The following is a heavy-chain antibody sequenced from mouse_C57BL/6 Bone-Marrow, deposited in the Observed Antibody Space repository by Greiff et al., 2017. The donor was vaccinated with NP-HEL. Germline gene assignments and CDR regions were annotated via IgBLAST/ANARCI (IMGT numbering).Heavy chain of an antibody. CDR3: ASEVYYDYAPGY. CDR2: IHTNSGST. J-gene: IGHJ2*01. V-gene: IGHV1-64*01. CDR1: GYTFTSYW. Sequence: QVQLQQPGAELVKPGASVKLSCKASGYTFTSYWMHWVKQRPGQGLEWIGMIHTNSGSTNYNEKFKSKATLTVDKSSSTAYMQLHSLTSEDSAVYYCASEVYYDYAPGYWGQGTTLTVSS. D-gene: IGHD2-4*01.